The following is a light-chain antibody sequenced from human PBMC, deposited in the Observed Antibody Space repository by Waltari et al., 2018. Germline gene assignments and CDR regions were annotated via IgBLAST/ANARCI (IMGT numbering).Light chain of an antibody. CDR3: QSYDTSLSVV. V-gene: IGLV1-40*01. CDR2: GSS. J-gene: IGLJ3*02. Sequence: QSVLTQPPSVSGAPGQRVTISCTGSGSNIGAGYDVHWYHHLPRGAPKLLIYGSSSRPLGVPDRFFGSTSGNSASLAIIGLRAEDEGDYYWQSYDTSLSVVFGGGTKLTVL. CDR1: GSNIGAGYD.